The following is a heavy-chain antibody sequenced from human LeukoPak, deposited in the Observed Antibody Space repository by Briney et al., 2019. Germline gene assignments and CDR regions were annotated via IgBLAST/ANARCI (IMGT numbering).Heavy chain of an antibody. J-gene: IGHJ4*02. D-gene: IGHD3-3*01. CDR1: GGSFSGYY. CDR2: IYYSGST. Sequence: PSETLSLTCAVYGGSFSGYYWSWIRQPPGKGLEWIGYIYYSGSTYYNPSLKSRVTISVDTSKNQFSLKLSSVTAADTAVYYCASDSGYDFWSGYPAYWGQGTLVTVSS. CDR3: ASDSGYDFWSGYPAY. V-gene: IGHV4-30-4*08.